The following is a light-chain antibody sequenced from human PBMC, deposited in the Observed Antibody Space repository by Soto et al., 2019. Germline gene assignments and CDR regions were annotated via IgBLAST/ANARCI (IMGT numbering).Light chain of an antibody. CDR3: QQYNVDTWT. J-gene: IGKJ1*01. Sequence: DIQMTQSPSTLSASMGDRVTITCRASQDIDIWLAWYQQKPGKAPKFLISRASILESGVPSRFIGSGSGTEFTLTTSSLQPDDFATYYCQQYNVDTWTCGQGTKVEIK. CDR1: QDIDIW. V-gene: IGKV1-5*03. CDR2: RAS.